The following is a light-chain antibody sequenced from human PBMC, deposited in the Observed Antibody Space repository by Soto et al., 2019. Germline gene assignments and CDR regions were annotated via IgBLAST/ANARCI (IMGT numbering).Light chain of an antibody. V-gene: IGKV1-5*03. CDR3: QQYEIYPLT. Sequence: TQMTQSPSTLSASVGDRVTITCRASQKINTWVAWYQQRPGKAPQLLIYEASSLEPGVPSRFGGSGSGTDFTLTISSLQPDDFATYYCQQYEIYPLTFGGGTHVE. J-gene: IGKJ4*01. CDR2: EAS. CDR1: QKINTW.